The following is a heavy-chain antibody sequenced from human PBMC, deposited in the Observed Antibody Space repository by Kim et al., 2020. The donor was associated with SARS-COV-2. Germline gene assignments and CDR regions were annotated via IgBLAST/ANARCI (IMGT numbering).Heavy chain of an antibody. CDR2: ISYDGSNK. CDR1: GFTFSSYS. CDR3: AKERLWGNDYFDY. Sequence: GGSLRLSCAASGFTFSSYSMHWVRQAPGKGLEWVAVISYDGSNKYYADSVKGRFTISRDNSKNTLYLQMNSLRAEDTAVYYCAKERLWGNDYFDYWGQGT. V-gene: IGHV3-30*18. J-gene: IGHJ4*02. D-gene: IGHD3-16*01.